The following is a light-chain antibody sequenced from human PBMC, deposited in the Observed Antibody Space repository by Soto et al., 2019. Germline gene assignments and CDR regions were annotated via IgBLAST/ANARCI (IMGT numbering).Light chain of an antibody. Sequence: EIVLTQSRGTLSLSPGERATLSCRASQSVNKNNLAWYQQKPGQAPRLLIYGASSRATGIPDRFSGGGSGTDFSLTISRLEPEDFAVYYCQQYGSSPGTFGQGTMLEIK. V-gene: IGKV3-20*01. CDR3: QQYGSSPGT. CDR2: GAS. J-gene: IGKJ1*01. CDR1: QSVNKNN.